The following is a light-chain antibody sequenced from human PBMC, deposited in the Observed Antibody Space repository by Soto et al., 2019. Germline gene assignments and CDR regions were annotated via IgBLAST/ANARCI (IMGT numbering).Light chain of an antibody. CDR2: HAS. CDR1: QSISNW. V-gene: IGKV1-5*01. J-gene: IGKJ1*01. CDR3: QQYNSYS. Sequence: DIQMTQSPSTLSTSVGARVTITCRASQSISNWLAWYQQKPGTAXXVLIYHASNLQSGVPSRFSGSGSGTECTLTISSLQPDDFATYYCQQYNSYSFGQGTKVDIK.